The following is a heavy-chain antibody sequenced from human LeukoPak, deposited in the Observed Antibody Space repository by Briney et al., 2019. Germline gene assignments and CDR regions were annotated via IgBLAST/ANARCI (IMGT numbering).Heavy chain of an antibody. V-gene: IGHV1-3*03. J-gene: IGHJ2*01. CDR3: ATVPSGYSYGWYFDL. CDR2: INPGYGNT. Sequence: ASVKVPCKASGYSFSNYAIYWVRQAPGQRREWMGWINPGYGNTKYSQEFQGRVTMTEDTSTDTAYMELSSLRSEDTAVYYCATVPSGYSYGWYFDLWGRGTLVTVSS. CDR1: GYSFSNYA. D-gene: IGHD5-18*01.